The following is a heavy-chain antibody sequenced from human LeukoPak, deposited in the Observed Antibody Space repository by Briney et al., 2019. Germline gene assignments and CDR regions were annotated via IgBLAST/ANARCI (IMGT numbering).Heavy chain of an antibody. CDR2: ISSSSSYI. V-gene: IGHV3-21*04. J-gene: IGHJ6*03. CDR3: ARGGLTIFGVVNYMDV. CDR1: GFTFSSYE. Sequence: PGGSLRLSCAASGFTFSSYEMNWVRQAPGKGLEWVSSISSSSSYIYYADSVKGRFTISRDNAKNSLYLQMNSLRAEDTALYYCARGGLTIFGVVNYMDVWGKGTTVTVSS. D-gene: IGHD3-3*01.